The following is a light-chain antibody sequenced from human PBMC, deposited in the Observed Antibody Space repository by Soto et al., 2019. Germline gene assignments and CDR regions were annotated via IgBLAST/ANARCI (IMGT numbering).Light chain of an antibody. Sequence: EIVLTQSPGTLSLSPGERATLSCRASQSVRNNYLAWYQQRPGLAPRLLIYGASSMATGVPDRFSGSGSGTDFTLTITRLEPEDFAVYHCQQYGIAPITFGQGTRLEIE. CDR3: QQYGIAPIT. CDR2: GAS. J-gene: IGKJ5*01. CDR1: QSVRNNY. V-gene: IGKV3-20*01.